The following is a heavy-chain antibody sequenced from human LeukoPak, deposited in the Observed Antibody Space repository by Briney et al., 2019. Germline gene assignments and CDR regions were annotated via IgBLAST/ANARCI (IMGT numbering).Heavy chain of an antibody. CDR3: AKDRRPYSGYDPFDH. CDR1: GFTFTTYS. D-gene: IGHD5-12*01. V-gene: IGHV3-21*01. J-gene: IGHJ4*02. CDR2: ISTRDTFI. Sequence: GGSLRLSCEASGFTFTTYSMTWVRQTPGEGLEWVSSISTRDTFINYADSVKGRFTISRDNAKNSLFLQMNSLRSDDTAVYSCAKDRRPYSGYDPFDHWGQGTLVTVSS.